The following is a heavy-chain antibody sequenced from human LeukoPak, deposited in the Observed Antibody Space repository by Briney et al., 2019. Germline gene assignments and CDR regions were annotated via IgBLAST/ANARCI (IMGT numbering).Heavy chain of an antibody. CDR3: AKDLYSYGYYFDS. Sequence: QTGGSLRLSCAASGFTFSGYGMHWVRQAPGKGLEWVTFIRYDGSNKYYADFVKGRFAISKDNSKNTLYLQMNSLRTEDTAVYYCAKDLYSYGYYFDSWGQGTVVTVSS. CDR2: IRYDGSNK. V-gene: IGHV3-30*02. CDR1: GFTFSGYG. D-gene: IGHD5-18*01. J-gene: IGHJ4*02.